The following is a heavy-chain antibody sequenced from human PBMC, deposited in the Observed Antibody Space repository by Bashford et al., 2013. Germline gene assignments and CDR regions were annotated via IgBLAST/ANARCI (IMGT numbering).Heavy chain of an antibody. J-gene: IGHJ4*01. V-gene: IGHV2-70*04. Sequence: SWIRQPPGKALEWLARIDWEGDEFYKPSLRTRLTISKDTSKNQVVLTMTNIDPVDAGTYFCARSPRWSYQFDYWGPESRSPSPQ. CDR3: ARSPRWSYQFDY. D-gene: IGHD2-2*01. CDR2: IDWEGDE.